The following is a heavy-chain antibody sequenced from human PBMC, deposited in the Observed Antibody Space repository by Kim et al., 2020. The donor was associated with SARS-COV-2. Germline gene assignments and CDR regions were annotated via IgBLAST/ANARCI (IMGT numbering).Heavy chain of an antibody. D-gene: IGHD6-13*01. CDR3: ARALAAAGYRWFDP. CDR2: INPNSGGT. CDR1: GYTFTGYY. J-gene: IGHJ5*02. V-gene: IGHV1-2*02. Sequence: ASVKVSCKASGYTFTGYYMHWVRQAPGQGLEWMGWINPNSGGTNYARKFQGRVTMTRDTSISTAYMELSRLRSDDTAVYYCARALAAAGYRWFDPWGQGTLVTVSS.